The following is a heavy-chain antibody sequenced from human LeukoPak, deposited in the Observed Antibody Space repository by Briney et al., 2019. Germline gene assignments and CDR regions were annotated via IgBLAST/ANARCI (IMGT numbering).Heavy chain of an antibody. V-gene: IGHV3-30-3*01. CDR2: ISYDGSNK. CDR1: GFTFSSYA. CDR3: AKALVPYCSSTSCPNWFDP. J-gene: IGHJ5*02. Sequence: PGGSLRLSCAASGFTFSSYAMPWVRQAPGKGLEWVAVISYDGSNKYYADSVKGRFTISRDNSKNTLYLQMNSLRAEDTAVYYCAKALVPYCSSTSCPNWFDPWGQGTLVTVSS. D-gene: IGHD2-2*01.